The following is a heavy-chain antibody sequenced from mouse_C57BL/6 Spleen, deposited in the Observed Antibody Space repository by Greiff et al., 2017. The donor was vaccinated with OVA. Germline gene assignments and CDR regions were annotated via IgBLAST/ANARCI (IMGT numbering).Heavy chain of an antibody. Sequence: VQLQQSGAELVKPGASVKLSCTASGFNIKDYYMHWVKQRTEQGLEWIGRIDPEDGETKYAPKFQGKATITADTSSNTAYLQLSSLTFEDTAVYYCARGFITTVVAPYYFDYWGQGTTLTVSS. CDR2: IDPEDGET. V-gene: IGHV14-2*01. J-gene: IGHJ2*01. CDR1: GFNIKDYY. D-gene: IGHD1-1*01. CDR3: ARGFITTVVAPYYFDY.